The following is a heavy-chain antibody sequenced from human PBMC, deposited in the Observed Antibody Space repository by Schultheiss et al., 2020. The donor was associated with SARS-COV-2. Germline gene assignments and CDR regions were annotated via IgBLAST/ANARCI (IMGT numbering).Heavy chain of an antibody. Sequence: GGSLRLSCAASGFTFRSNDINWVRQAPGKGLEWVSAITGSGGNTYYVDSVKGRFTISRDNSKSTLYVQMSSLRAEDTAVYYCARDQAMTSPYYFDYWGQGTLVTVSS. J-gene: IGHJ4*02. CDR1: GFTFRSND. CDR2: ITGSGGNT. V-gene: IGHV3-23*01. CDR3: ARDQAMTSPYYFDY. D-gene: IGHD5-18*01.